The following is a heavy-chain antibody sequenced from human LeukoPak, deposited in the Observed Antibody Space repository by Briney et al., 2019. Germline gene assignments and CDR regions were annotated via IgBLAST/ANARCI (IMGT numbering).Heavy chain of an antibody. J-gene: IGHJ4*02. CDR1: GFTFSSYW. CDR2: ISESGGRT. V-gene: IGHV3-23*01. CDR3: AKDLSLRSSDWYPGFDS. D-gene: IGHD6-19*01. Sequence: RGSLRLSCAASGFTFSSYWMSWVRQAPGKGLEWISVISESGGRTYYADSVKGRFTISTGNSKNTLYLQMNSLRAEDTAVYYCAKDLSLRSSDWYPGFDSWGQGTLVTVSS.